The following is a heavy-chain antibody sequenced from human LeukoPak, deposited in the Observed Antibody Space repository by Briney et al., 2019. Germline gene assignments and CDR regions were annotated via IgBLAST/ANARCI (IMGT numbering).Heavy chain of an antibody. J-gene: IGHJ6*02. CDR3: ARGGAHGMDV. Sequence: GGSLRLSCAVSGITVTSTYMSWVRQAPGKGLEWASVIYADGSTYYGDSVKGRFTISRDNAKNSVYLQMNSLRVEDTAVYYCARGGAHGMDVWGQGTTVTVSS. V-gene: IGHV3-53*01. CDR2: IYADGST. D-gene: IGHD1-26*01. CDR1: GITVTSTY.